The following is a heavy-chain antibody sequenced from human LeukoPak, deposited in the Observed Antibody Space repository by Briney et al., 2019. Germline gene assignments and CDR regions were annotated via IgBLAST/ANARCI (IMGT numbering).Heavy chain of an antibody. Sequence: SETLSLTCTVSGYSISSGYYWGWIRQPPGKGLEWIGSIYHSGSTYYNPSLKSRVTISVDTSKNQFSLKLSSVTAADTAVYYCAREDSSGWYCPLFDYWGQGTLVTVSS. CDR1: GYSISSGYY. CDR3: AREDSSGWYCPLFDY. D-gene: IGHD6-19*01. V-gene: IGHV4-38-2*02. J-gene: IGHJ4*02. CDR2: IYHSGST.